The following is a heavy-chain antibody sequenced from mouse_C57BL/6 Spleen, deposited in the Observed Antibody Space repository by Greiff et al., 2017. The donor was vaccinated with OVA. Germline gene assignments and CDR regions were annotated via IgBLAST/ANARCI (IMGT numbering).Heavy chain of an antibody. CDR3: ARAPSYDYGSSYAMDY. D-gene: IGHD1-1*01. V-gene: IGHV3-6*01. Sequence: DVKLQESGPGLVKPSQSLSLTCSVTGYSITSGYYWNWIRQFPGNKLEWMGYISYDGSNNYNPSLKNRISITRDTSKNQFFLKLNSVTTEDTATYYCARAPSYDYGSSYAMDYWGQGTSVTVSS. CDR2: ISYDGSN. J-gene: IGHJ4*01. CDR1: GYSITSGYY.